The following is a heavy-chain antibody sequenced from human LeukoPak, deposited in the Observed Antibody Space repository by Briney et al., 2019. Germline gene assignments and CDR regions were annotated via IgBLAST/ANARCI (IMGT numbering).Heavy chain of an antibody. CDR3: ARGKSGSYRARDY. Sequence: GGSLRLSCAASGFTFSSYGMHWVRQAPGKGLEWVAVIWYDGSNKYYADSVKGRFTISRDNSKNTLYLQMNSLRAEDTAVYYCARGKSGSYRARDYWGQGTLVTVSS. CDR1: GFTFSSYG. V-gene: IGHV3-33*01. D-gene: IGHD1-26*01. CDR2: IWYDGSNK. J-gene: IGHJ4*02.